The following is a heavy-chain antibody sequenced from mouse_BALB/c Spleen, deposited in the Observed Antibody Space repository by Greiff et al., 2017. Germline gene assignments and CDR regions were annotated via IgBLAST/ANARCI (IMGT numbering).Heavy chain of an antibody. V-gene: IGHV5-9*03. CDR2: ISSGGGNT. CDR3: ARSRYGAMDY. J-gene: IGHJ4*01. D-gene: IGHD2-10*02. CDR1: GFTFSSYT. Sequence: EVQRVESGGGLVKPGGSLKLSCAASGFTFSSYTMSWVRQTPEKRLEWVATISSGGGNTYYPDSVKGRFTISRDNAKNNLYLQMSSLRSEDTALYYCARSRYGAMDYWGQGTSVTVSS.